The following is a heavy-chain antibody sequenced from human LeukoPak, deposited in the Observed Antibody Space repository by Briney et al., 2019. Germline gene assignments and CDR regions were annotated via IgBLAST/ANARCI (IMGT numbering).Heavy chain of an antibody. CDR1: GYTFISYA. J-gene: IGHJ6*02. Sequence: ASVKVSCKASGYTFISYAMHWVRQAPGQRLEWMGRINPNSGGTNYAQKFQGRVTITRDTSASTAYMELSSLRSEDTAVYYCARFLGGSYGMDVWGQGTTVTVSS. D-gene: IGHD1-26*01. V-gene: IGHV1-3*01. CDR3: ARFLGGSYGMDV. CDR2: INPNSGGT.